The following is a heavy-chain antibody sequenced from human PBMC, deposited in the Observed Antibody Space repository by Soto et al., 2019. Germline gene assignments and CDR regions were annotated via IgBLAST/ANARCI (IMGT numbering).Heavy chain of an antibody. Sequence: ASVKVSCKASGYTFTSYGISWVRQAPGQGLEWMGWISAYNGNTNYAQKLQGRVTMTTDTSTSTAYMELRSLRSDDTAVYYCASKTYSSSWYHYYYYGMDVWGQGTTVTVSS. D-gene: IGHD6-13*01. J-gene: IGHJ6*02. CDR3: ASKTYSSSWYHYYYYGMDV. CDR1: GYTFTSYG. CDR2: ISAYNGNT. V-gene: IGHV1-18*01.